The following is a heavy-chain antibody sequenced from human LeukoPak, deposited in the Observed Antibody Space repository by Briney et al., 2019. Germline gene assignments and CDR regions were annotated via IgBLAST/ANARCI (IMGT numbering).Heavy chain of an antibody. J-gene: IGHJ5*02. Sequence: ASVTVSCMASGYTFHTLPHRWVRQAPGQGLEWIGWLNSYNGYTNYAPEFQDRGNLTADISTNTVYMELRNLGPDDTAVYYCARGLTKPWAADPWGQGPLVSVS. CDR3: ARGLTKPWAADP. D-gene: IGHD2-8*01. CDR2: LNSYNGYT. V-gene: IGHV1-18*01. CDR1: GYTFHTLP.